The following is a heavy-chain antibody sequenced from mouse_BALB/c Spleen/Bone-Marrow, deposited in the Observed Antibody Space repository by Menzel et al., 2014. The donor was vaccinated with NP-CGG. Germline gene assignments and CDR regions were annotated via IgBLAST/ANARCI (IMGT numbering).Heavy chain of an antibody. Sequence: EVKLVESGGGLVKPGGSLKLSCAASGFTFSSYAMSWVRQAPEKRLEWVASINSGDSNYYPDSVKGRFTISRDNARNILYLQMRSLRSEDTAMYYCARSTMITTGNYFDYWGQGTTLTVPS. CDR2: INSGDSN. CDR3: ARSTMITTGNYFDY. J-gene: IGHJ2*01. D-gene: IGHD2-4*01. V-gene: IGHV5-6-5*01. CDR1: GFTFSSYA.